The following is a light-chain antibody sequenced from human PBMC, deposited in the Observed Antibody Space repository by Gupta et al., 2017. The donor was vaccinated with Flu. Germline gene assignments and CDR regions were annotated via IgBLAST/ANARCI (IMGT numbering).Light chain of an antibody. CDR2: EGS. V-gene: IGLV2-23*01. CDR1: SSDVGSYNL. J-gene: IGLJ1*01. CDR3: GSYAGSYV. Sequence: QSALTQPASVSGSPGQSITISCTGTSSDVGSYNLVSWYQQHPGKAPKLMIYEGSKRPPGVSNRFSGSKSGNTASLTISGLQEEDEDDYYCGSYAGSYVFGTGTKVTVL.